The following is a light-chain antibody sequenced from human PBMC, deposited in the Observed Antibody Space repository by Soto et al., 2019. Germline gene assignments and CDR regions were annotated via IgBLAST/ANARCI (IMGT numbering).Light chain of an antibody. V-gene: IGKV1-39*01. CDR2: AAS. CDR3: QQSYSTPVT. CDR1: QSISSY. J-gene: IGKJ1*01. Sequence: DIQMTQSPSSLSASVGDRVTITCRARQSISSYLNWYQQKPGKAPKLLIYAASSLQSGDPSRFSGSGSGTDFTLTISSLQPEDFATYYCQQSYSTPVTFGQGTKVEIK.